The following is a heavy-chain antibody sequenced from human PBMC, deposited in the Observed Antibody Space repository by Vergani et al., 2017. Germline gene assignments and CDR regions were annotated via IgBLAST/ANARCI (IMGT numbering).Heavy chain of an antibody. CDR3: ARARKFRVGVVWENWFDP. Sequence: EVELVESGGGLVQPGGSLRLSCAASGFTFNEYWMHWARQVPGKGLVWVSGMNGDGDTISYADSVKGRFTISRDNATNTLFLQMNSLRAEDTAVYYCARARKFRVGVVWENWFDPWGQGTLVTVSS. J-gene: IGHJ5*02. CDR2: MNGDGDTI. D-gene: IGHD3-3*01. CDR1: GFTFNEYW. V-gene: IGHV3-74*01.